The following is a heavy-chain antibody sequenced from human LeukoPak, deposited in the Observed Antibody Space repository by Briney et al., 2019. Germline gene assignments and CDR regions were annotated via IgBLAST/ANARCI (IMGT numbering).Heavy chain of an antibody. CDR3: ARGGGRVVLMVYATRPNWFDP. Sequence: PSETLSLTCTVSGYSISSGYYWGWIRQPPGKGLEWIGSIYHSGSTYYNPSLKSRVTISVDTSKNQFSLQLSSVTAADTAVYYCARGGGRVVLMVYATRPNWFDPWGQGTLVTVSS. D-gene: IGHD2-8*01. CDR2: IYHSGST. J-gene: IGHJ5*02. V-gene: IGHV4-38-2*02. CDR1: GYSISSGYY.